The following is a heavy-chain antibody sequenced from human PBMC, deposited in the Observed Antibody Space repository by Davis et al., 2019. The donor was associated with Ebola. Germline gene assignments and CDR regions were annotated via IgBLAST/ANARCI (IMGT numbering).Heavy chain of an antibody. J-gene: IGHJ6*02. D-gene: IGHD2-2*01. V-gene: IGHV3-11*04. Sequence: GGSLRLSCAASGFTFSDYYMSWIRQAPGKRLEWLSYISTGGGAIYYSDSVKGRFTISRDNAKNTLYLQMNSLRAEDTAVYYCARDLKVVPVAIYYYYGLDVWGQGTTVTVSS. CDR1: GFTFSDYY. CDR2: ISTGGGAI. CDR3: ARDLKVVPVAIYYYYGLDV.